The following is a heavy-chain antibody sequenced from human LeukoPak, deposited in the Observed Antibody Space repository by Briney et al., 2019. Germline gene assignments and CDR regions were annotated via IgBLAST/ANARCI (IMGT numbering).Heavy chain of an antibody. Sequence: SETLSLTCTVSGGSISGYYWSWIRQPPGKGLEWIAYIYYNGNTNYNPSLKSRVTISVDTSKNQFSLRLRSVTAADTAVYYCARSLDYGHTWFDPWGQGTLVTASS. CDR1: GGSISGYY. CDR3: ARSLDYGHTWFDP. J-gene: IGHJ5*02. V-gene: IGHV4-59*08. CDR2: IYYNGNT. D-gene: IGHD4-17*01.